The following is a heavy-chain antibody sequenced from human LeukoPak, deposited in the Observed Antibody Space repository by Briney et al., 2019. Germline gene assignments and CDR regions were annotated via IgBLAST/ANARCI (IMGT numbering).Heavy chain of an antibody. CDR3: AKWGDFVVLTGYYVPDF. D-gene: IGHD3-9*01. V-gene: IGHV3-23*01. CDR2: ITGSGGNT. CDR1: GFTFSNYA. Sequence: ESLRLSCAASGFTFSNYAMSWVRQAPGKGLEWVSAITGSGGNTYYADSVKGRFTISRDNSKNTLYLQMDSLRDEDTAVYYCAKWGDFVVLTGYYVPDFWGQGTLVTVSS. J-gene: IGHJ4*02.